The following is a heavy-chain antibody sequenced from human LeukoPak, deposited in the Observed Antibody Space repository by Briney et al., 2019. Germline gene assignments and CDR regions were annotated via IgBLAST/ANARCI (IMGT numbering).Heavy chain of an antibody. CDR1: GYSISSSNR. Sequence: SDTLSLTCAVSGYSISSSNRRCVSRQPPGEGVWVGGNIYYSGSTYYNPYLKGRVTMSADTSKNQFSMKLSCVTAVDTAVYYCARILGVVNAFDFWGQGTMVTVSS. J-gene: IGHJ3*01. D-gene: IGHD3-22*01. V-gene: IGHV4-28*01. CDR3: ARILGVVNAFDF. CDR2: IYYSGST.